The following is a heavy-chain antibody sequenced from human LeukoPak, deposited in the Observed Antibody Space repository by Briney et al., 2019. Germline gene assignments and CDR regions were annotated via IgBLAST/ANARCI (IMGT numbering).Heavy chain of an antibody. J-gene: IGHJ6*03. V-gene: IGHV4-34*01. D-gene: IGHD2-15*01. CDR2: INHSGST. Sequence: SETLSLTCAVYGGSFSCYYWSWIRQPPGKGLEWIGEINHSGSTNYNPSLKSRVTISVDTSKNQFSLKLSSVTAADTAVYYCARRCRSGDYYYYYYMDVWGKGTTVTVSS. CDR3: ARRCRSGDYYYYYYMDV. CDR1: GGSFSCYY.